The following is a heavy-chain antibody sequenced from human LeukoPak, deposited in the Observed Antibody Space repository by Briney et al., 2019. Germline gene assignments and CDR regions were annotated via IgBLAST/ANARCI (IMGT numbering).Heavy chain of an antibody. J-gene: IGHJ4*02. CDR3: ARHYGGNSEFGY. CDR1: GYSFTSYW. V-gene: IGHV5-10-1*01. D-gene: IGHD4-23*01. CDR2: IDPSDSYT. Sequence: GESLRISCKGSGYSFTSYWISWVRQMPGKGLEWMVTIDPSDSYTNYSPSFQGHVTISADKSISTAYLQWSSLKASDTAMYFCARHYGGNSEFGYWGQGTLVTVSS.